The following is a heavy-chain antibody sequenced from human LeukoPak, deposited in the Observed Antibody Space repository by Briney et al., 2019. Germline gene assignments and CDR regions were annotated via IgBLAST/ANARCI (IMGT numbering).Heavy chain of an antibody. CDR3: ARDLSSSWYAGGLDY. CDR1: GFTFSNYW. D-gene: IGHD6-13*01. Sequence: GSLRLSCAASGFTFSNYWMQWVRQASGKGLVWVSRINGDGSSTIYADSVKGRFTISRDNAKNTLYLQMNSLRAEDTAVYYCARDLSSSWYAGGLDYWGQGILVTVSS. CDR2: INGDGSST. J-gene: IGHJ4*02. V-gene: IGHV3-74*01.